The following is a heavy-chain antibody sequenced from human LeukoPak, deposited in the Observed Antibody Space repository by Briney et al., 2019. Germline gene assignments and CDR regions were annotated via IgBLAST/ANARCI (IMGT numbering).Heavy chain of an antibody. J-gene: IGHJ5*02. D-gene: IGHD3-3*01. CDR1: GGSISSYY. V-gene: IGHV4-59*01. Sequence: SETLSLTCTVSGGSISSYYWSWIRQPPGKGLEWIGDIYHSGSTKYNPSLKSRVTISVDTSQNQFSLQLSSVTAADTAVYYCARGRRLAIFGVVPRFDPWGQGTLVTVSS. CDR2: IYHSGST. CDR3: ARGRRLAIFGVVPRFDP.